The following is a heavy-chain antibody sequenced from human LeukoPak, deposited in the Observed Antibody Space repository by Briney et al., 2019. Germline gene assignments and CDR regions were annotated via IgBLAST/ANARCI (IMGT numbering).Heavy chain of an antibody. CDR1: GGSISTSSYY. CDR3: GRMSPQVRRRHDFWTGYELWWFDP. CDR2: IDHRGTS. D-gene: IGHD3/OR15-3a*01. V-gene: IGHV4-39*01. Sequence: SETLSLTCTVSGGSISTSSYYWGWIRQPPGKGLEWIGCIDHRGTSYYNPSLKSRVTMAVDTSRNQFSLRLNSVTAADTAVYYCGRMSPQVRRRHDFWTGYELWWFDPWGQGALVTVSS. J-gene: IGHJ5*02.